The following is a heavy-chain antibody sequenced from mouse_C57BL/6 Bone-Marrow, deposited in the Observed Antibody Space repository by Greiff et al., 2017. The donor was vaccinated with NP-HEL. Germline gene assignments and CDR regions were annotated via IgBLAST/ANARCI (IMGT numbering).Heavy chain of an antibody. J-gene: IGHJ4*01. CDR2: INYDGSST. Sequence: DVMLVESEEGLVQPGSSMKLSCTASGFTFSDYYMAWVRQVPEKGLEWVANINYDGSSTYYLDSLKSRFIISRDNAKNILYLQMSSLKSEDTATYYCAREGGLRRRTYAMDYWGQGTSVTVSS. CDR3: AREGGLRRRTYAMDY. V-gene: IGHV5-16*01. D-gene: IGHD2-4*01. CDR1: GFTFSDYY.